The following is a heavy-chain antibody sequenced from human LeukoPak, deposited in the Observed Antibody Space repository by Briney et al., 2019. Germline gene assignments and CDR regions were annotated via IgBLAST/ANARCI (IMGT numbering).Heavy chain of an antibody. V-gene: IGHV3-7*01. CDR1: GFTFSSYS. D-gene: IGHD3-10*01. Sequence: GGSLRLSCVVSGFTFSSYSMIWVRQAPGKGLQWVANMKKDGSETNYVDSVKGRFTISRDNAKNSLYLQMNSLRAEDTAVYYCGRHRSGSGTYFIDYWGQGTRVSVSS. CDR2: MKKDGSET. CDR3: GRHRSGSGTYFIDY. J-gene: IGHJ4*02.